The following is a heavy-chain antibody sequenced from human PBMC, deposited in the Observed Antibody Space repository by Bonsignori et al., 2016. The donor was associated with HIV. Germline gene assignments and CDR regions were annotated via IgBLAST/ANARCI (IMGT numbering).Heavy chain of an antibody. V-gene: IGHV1-18*01. Sequence: ASVKVSCKASGYTFTSYGISWVRQAPGQGLEWMGWISAYNGNTNYAQKLQGRVTMTTDTSTSTAYMELRSLRSDDTAVYYCARDDYNPDYDILTGYCDYWGQGTLVTVSS. CDR2: ISAYNGNT. CDR3: ARDDYNPDYDILTGYCDY. D-gene: IGHD3-9*01. J-gene: IGHJ4*02. CDR1: GYTFTSYG.